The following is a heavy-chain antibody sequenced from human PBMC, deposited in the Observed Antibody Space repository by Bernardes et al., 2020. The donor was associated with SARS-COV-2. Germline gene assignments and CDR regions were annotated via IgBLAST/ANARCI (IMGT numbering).Heavy chain of an antibody. CDR1: GYSIGSGYY. V-gene: IGHV4-38-2*02. CDR2: ISHSGST. J-gene: IGHJ4*02. CDR3: ARERTTYDTSGYSSGSAV. D-gene: IGHD3-22*01. Sequence: ETLSLTCAVSGYSIGSGYYWGWIRQPPGKGLEWIGTISHSGSTYYNPSLNSRVTISLDTSKNQFSLNLSSVTAADTAVYYCARERTTYDTSGYSSGSAVWGQGALVTVSS.